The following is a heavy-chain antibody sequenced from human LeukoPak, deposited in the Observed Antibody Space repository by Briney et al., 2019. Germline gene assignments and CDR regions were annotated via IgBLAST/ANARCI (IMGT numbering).Heavy chain of an antibody. J-gene: IGHJ4*02. CDR1: GFTFDNYG. Sequence: GGSLRLSCAASGFTFDNYGMSWVRQVPGKGLEWVSSINGNGGSTAYADSVKGRFTISRDNAKNSLYLQMNSLRAEDTAFYYCARHDFWSGYKGGDYWGQGTLVTVSS. CDR3: ARHDFWSGYKGGDY. V-gene: IGHV3-20*04. CDR2: INGNGGST. D-gene: IGHD3-3*01.